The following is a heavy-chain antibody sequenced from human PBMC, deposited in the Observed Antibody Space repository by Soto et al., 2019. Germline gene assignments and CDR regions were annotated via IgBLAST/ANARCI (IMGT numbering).Heavy chain of an antibody. CDR1: GGTFSSYA. CDR3: ATNEIGHCISASCYKGGYYYGMDV. J-gene: IGHJ6*02. Sequence: QVQLVQSGAEVKKPGSSVKVSCKASGGTFSSYAISWVRQAPGQGLEWMGGIIPIFGTADYAQKFQGRVTITADESTSTAYMELSSLRSEDTAMYYCATNEIGHCISASCYKGGYYYGMDVWGQGTTVTVSS. V-gene: IGHV1-69*12. CDR2: IIPIFGTA. D-gene: IGHD2-2*02.